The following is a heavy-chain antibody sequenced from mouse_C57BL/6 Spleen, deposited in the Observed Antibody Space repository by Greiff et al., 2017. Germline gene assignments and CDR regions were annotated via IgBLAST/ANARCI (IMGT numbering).Heavy chain of an antibody. Sequence: QVQLQQPGAELGRPGSSVKLSCKASGYTFTSYWMHWVKQRPIQGLEWIGNIDPSDSETHYNQKFKDKATLTVDKSSSTAYMQLSSLTSEDSAVYYCAMMVTTRGWYFDVWGTGTTVTVSS. V-gene: IGHV1-52*01. CDR1: GYTFTSYW. J-gene: IGHJ1*03. D-gene: IGHD2-3*01. CDR3: AMMVTTRGWYFDV. CDR2: IDPSDSET.